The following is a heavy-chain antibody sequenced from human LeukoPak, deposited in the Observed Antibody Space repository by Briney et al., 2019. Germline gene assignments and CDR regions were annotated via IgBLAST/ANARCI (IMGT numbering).Heavy chain of an antibody. J-gene: IGHJ6*03. CDR1: GFTFSSYA. Sequence: GGSLRLSCAASGFTFSSYAMSWVRQAPGKGLEWVSAISGSGGSTYYADSVKGRFTISRDNSKNTLYLQMNSLRAEDTAVYYCARAGCSGGSCNRLYYYYYMDVWGKGTTVTVSS. D-gene: IGHD2-15*01. CDR2: ISGSGGST. V-gene: IGHV3-23*01. CDR3: ARAGCSGGSCNRLYYYYYMDV.